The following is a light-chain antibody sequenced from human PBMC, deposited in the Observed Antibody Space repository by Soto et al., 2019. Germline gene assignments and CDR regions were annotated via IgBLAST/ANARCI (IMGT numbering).Light chain of an antibody. CDR3: QQYGSSFT. Sequence: EIVLTHSPGTLSLSPGETATLSCRASQSVSNIYVAWYQQKPGQAPRLLIFGVSRRASGIPDRFSGSGSGTDFTLTINRLEPDDFAVYYCQQYGSSFTFGGGTKVEIK. CDR1: QSVSNIY. V-gene: IGKV3-20*01. CDR2: GVS. J-gene: IGKJ4*01.